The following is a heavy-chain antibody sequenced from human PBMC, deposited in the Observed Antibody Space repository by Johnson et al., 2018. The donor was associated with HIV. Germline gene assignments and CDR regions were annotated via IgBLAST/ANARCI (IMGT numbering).Heavy chain of an antibody. J-gene: IGHJ3*02. CDR2: ISSDGSNE. CDR3: ARDRGYWDAFDI. Sequence: QVQLVESGGGLVKPGGSLRLSCAASGFTFSSYAMHWVRQAPGKGLEWVAVISSDGSNEYYADSVKGRFTISRDNSKNTLCLQMNTLRAEDTAVYYCARDRGYWDAFDIWGQGTMVTVSS. D-gene: IGHD3-22*01. CDR1: GFTFSSYA. V-gene: IGHV3-30-3*01.